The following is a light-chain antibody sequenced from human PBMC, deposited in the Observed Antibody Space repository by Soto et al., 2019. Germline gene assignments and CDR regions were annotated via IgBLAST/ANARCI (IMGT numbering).Light chain of an antibody. Sequence: QSALTQPASVSGSPGQSITISCTGSSSDVGDYNYVSWYQQHPGKAPRLMIYDVNNRTSGISDRFSGSRSANTASLTISGVQAEDEADYYCSSYISSSTHVVFGGGTQLTVL. CDR3: SSYISSSTHVV. CDR2: DVN. CDR1: SSDVGDYNY. J-gene: IGLJ2*01. V-gene: IGLV2-14*01.